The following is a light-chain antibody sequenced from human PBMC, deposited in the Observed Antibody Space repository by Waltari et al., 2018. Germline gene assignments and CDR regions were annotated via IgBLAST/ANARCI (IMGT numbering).Light chain of an antibody. J-gene: IGKJ1*01. CDR1: QSVLYSSNNKNY. Sequence: DIVMTQSPDSLAVSLGARATITCTSSQSVLYSSNNKNYLAWYQQKPGQPPKLLIYWASTREAGVPDRFSGSGSGTDFTLTISSLQAEDVAVYYCQQYYSTPQAFGQGTKVEIK. CDR2: WAS. CDR3: QQYYSTPQA. V-gene: IGKV4-1*01.